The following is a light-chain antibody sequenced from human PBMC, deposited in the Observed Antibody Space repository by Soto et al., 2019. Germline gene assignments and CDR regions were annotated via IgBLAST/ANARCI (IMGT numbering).Light chain of an antibody. Sequence: AIQLTQSPSSLSASVGDRVTITCRASQDIGGALAWYQQTPGKAPKILIYDVSTLQSGVPSRFSGSSSGTDFSLTISSLQPEDFATYFCQQFNNPITFGQGTRLDIK. CDR1: QDIGGA. V-gene: IGKV1D-13*01. CDR2: DVS. J-gene: IGKJ5*01. CDR3: QQFNNPIT.